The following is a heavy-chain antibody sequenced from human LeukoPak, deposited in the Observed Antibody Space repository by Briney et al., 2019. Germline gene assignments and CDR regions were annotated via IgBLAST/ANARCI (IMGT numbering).Heavy chain of an antibody. J-gene: IGHJ4*02. CDR3: AREDIVATDSRGGFDY. D-gene: IGHD5-12*01. Sequence: GASVKVSCKASGYTFTSYYMQWVRQAPGQGLEWMGIINPSGGSTSYAQKFQGRVTMTRDTSTSTVYMELSSLRSEDTAVYYCAREDIVATDSRGGFDYWGQGTLVTVSS. CDR1: GYTFTSYY. CDR2: INPSGGST. V-gene: IGHV1-46*03.